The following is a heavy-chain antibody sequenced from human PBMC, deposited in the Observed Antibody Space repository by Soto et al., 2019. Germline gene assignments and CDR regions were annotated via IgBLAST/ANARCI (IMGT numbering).Heavy chain of an antibody. V-gene: IGHV3-20*01. CDR3: ARETTVTTSLLENRYFDL. J-gene: IGHJ2*01. CDR1: GFTFDDYG. D-gene: IGHD4-17*01. CDR2: INWNGGST. Sequence: EVQLVESGGGVVRPGGSLRLSCAASGFTFDDYGMSWVRQAPGKGLEWVAGINWNGGSTGYADSVKGRFTISRDNAKNSLYLQMNSLRAEDTALYHCARETTVTTSLLENRYFDLWGRGTLVTVSS.